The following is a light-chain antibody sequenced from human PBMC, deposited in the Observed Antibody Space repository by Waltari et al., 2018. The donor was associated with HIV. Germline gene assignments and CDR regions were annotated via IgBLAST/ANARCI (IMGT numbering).Light chain of an antibody. J-gene: IGLJ2*01. CDR2: DTS. V-gene: IGLV7-46*01. CDR1: TGAVTSGHS. CDR3: LLSYGGPRV. Sequence: QAVVTQEPSLTVSPGGTVTLTCGSSTGAVTSGHSPYWFQQRPGQAPRTLIHDTSNKHSWTPARFAGSLLGGKAALTLSGAQPEDEAEYYCLLSYGGPRVFGGWTKLTVL.